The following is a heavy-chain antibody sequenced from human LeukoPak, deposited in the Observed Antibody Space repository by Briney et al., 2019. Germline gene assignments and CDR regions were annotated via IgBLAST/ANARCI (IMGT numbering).Heavy chain of an antibody. CDR1: GGSISSGSYY. J-gene: IGHJ4*02. CDR3: ARGAATAEFDY. D-gene: IGHD6-25*01. Sequence: SETLSLTCTVSGGSISSGSYYWSWIRQPAGKGLEWIGRIYTSGSTNYNPSLKSRVTISVDTSKNQFSLKLNSVTAADTAVYYCARGAATAEFDYWGQGTLVTVSS. V-gene: IGHV4-61*02. CDR2: IYTSGST.